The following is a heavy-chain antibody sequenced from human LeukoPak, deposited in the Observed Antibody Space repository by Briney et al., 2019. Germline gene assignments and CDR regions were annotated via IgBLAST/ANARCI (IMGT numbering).Heavy chain of an antibody. J-gene: IGHJ4*02. CDR3: ASLGN. V-gene: IGHV3-7*01. D-gene: IGHD1-1*01. CDR2: IKQDGSEK. CDR1: GFTVSDNY. Sequence: GGSLRLSCAASGFTVSDNYMNWVRPAPGKGLEWVANIKQDGSEKFYVDSVKGRFTISRDNAKNSLFLQMNSLRADDTAVYYCASLGNWGQGTLVTVSS.